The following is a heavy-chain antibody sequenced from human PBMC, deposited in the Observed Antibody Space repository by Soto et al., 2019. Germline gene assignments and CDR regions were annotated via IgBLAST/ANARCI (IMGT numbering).Heavy chain of an antibody. CDR1: GYTFTSYD. CDR2: MNPNSGNT. D-gene: IGHD2-2*01. J-gene: IGHJ4*02. CDR3: ARSRVTCSSTSCYDAYYFDF. Sequence: ASVKVSCKASGYTFTSYDINWVRQATGQGLEWMGWMNPNSGNTGYAQKLQGRVTMTRNTSMSTAYMELSSLRSEDTAVYYCARSRVTCSSTSCYDAYYFDFWGQGTLVTVSS. V-gene: IGHV1-8*01.